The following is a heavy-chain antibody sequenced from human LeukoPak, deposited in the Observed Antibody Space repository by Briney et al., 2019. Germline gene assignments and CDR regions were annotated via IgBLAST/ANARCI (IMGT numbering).Heavy chain of an antibody. D-gene: IGHD3-22*01. Sequence: PSETLSLTCTVSGGSISSDYWSWIRQPPGKGLEWIGYISYSGSTNYNPSLKSRVTISVDTSKNQFSLKLSSVTAADTAVYYCARGYDNVDYWGQGTLVTVSS. CDR2: ISYSGST. V-gene: IGHV4-59*08. CDR3: ARGYDNVDY. CDR1: GGSISSDY. J-gene: IGHJ4*02.